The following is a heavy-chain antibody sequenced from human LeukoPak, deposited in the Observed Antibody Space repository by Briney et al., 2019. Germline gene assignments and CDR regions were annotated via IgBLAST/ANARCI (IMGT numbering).Heavy chain of an antibody. CDR1: GFTFSNAW. Sequence: GGSLRLSCAASGFTFSNAWMSWVRQAPGKGLDWVGRIKSKTDGGTTDYAALLKGRFTISRDDSKNTLYLQMNSLKHEDTAVYYCTTEYYDYVWGSYPYYFDYWGQGTLVTVSS. CDR2: IKSKTDGGTT. CDR3: TTEYYDYVWGSYPYYFDY. V-gene: IGHV3-15*01. J-gene: IGHJ4*02. D-gene: IGHD3-16*02.